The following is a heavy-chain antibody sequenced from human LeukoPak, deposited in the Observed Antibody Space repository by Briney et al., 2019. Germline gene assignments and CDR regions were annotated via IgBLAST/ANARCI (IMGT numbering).Heavy chain of an antibody. CDR1: GASISSDDYY. D-gene: IGHD3-22*01. CDR2: IYYSGST. CDR3: AGPYYYDSSGPYGMDV. Sequence: TLSLTRTLSGASISSDDYYWSWIRQHPGEGLEWGGYIYYSGSTYYNPSLSSRLTISVDPSKNQFSLKLSSVTAADTAVYYCAGPYYYDSSGPYGMDVWGQGTTVTVSS. V-gene: IGHV4-31*03. J-gene: IGHJ6*02.